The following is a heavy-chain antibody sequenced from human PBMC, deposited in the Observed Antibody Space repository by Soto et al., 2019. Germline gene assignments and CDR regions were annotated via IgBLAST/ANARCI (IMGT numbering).Heavy chain of an antibody. CDR3: AALRETSSSSLHTAEDGMDV. J-gene: IGHJ6*02. Sequence: GGSLRLSCAASGFTFDDYTMHWVRQAPGKGLEWVSLISWDGGSTYYADSVKGRFTISRDNSKNSLYLQMNSLRTEDTALYYCAALRETSSSSLHTAEDGMDVWGQGTTVTVSS. V-gene: IGHV3-43*01. CDR1: GFTFDDYT. D-gene: IGHD6-6*01. CDR2: ISWDGGST.